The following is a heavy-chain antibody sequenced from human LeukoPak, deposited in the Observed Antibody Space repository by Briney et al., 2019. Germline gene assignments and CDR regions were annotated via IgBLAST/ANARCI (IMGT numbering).Heavy chain of an antibody. D-gene: IGHD6-19*01. J-gene: IGHJ4*02. CDR1: GLTFSSFA. CDR2: ITGGSGAK. V-gene: IGHV3-23*01. CDR3: AKDTPLTTYTSGWSSNSFDY. Sequence: GGSLRLSCTVSGLTFSSFAMSWVRQAPGKGLEWVSTITGGSGAKYYADSVKGRFTISRDNSKDTLYLRMHSLRAEDTAVYFCAKDTPLTTYTSGWSSNSFDYWGQGTLVAVSS.